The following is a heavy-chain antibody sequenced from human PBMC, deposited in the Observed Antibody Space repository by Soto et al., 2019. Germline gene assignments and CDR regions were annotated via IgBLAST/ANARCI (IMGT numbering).Heavy chain of an antibody. CDR2: ISGSGGST. V-gene: IGHV3-23*01. J-gene: IGHJ4*02. D-gene: IGHD3-22*01. Sequence: GGSLRLSCAASGFTFSSYAMSWVRQAPGKGLEWVSAISGSGGSTYYADSVKGRFTISRDNSKNTLYLQMNSLRAEDTAVYYCAKGKAYYDSSGYYYYFDYWGQGTLVTVSS. CDR1: GFTFSSYA. CDR3: AKGKAYYDSSGYYYYFDY.